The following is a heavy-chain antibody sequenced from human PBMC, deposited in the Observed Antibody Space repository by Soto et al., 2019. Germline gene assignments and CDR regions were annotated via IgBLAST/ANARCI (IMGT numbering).Heavy chain of an antibody. CDR1: GFSFSNSW. CDR3: ASGGSGFYGY. Sequence: EVQLVESGGGLVQPGGSLRLSCEASGFSFSNSWMHWVRQAPGKGLVWVSRMKTDGTYTTYADSVKGRFTISRDNAKNTLYLQMTSLRAEDTAVYYCASGGSGFYGYWGQGTLVTVSS. D-gene: IGHD5-12*01. V-gene: IGHV3-74*01. CDR2: MKTDGTYT. J-gene: IGHJ4*02.